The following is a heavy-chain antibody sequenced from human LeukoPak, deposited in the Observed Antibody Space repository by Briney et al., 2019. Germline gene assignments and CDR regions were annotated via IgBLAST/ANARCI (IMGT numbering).Heavy chain of an antibody. D-gene: IGHD3-10*01. V-gene: IGHV3-15*01. J-gene: IGHJ4*02. CDR2: IKSKTDGETT. CDR1: GFTFTNAW. CDR3: TTDLGTYYHGSQRLIPIDY. Sequence: GGSLRLSCIDSGFTFTNAWMSWVRQAPGKGLEWIGRIKSKTDGETTNYAEPVRGRFTISRDDSKSAVYLQMNSLKIEDTAVYYCTTDLGTYYHGSQRLIPIDYWGQGTLVTVSS.